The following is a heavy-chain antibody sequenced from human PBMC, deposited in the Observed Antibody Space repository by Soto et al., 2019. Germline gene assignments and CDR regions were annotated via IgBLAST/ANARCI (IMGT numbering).Heavy chain of an antibody. D-gene: IGHD3-22*01. CDR3: AREEVTYYDSSGYYDY. CDR1: GGTFSSYA. CDR2: IIPIFGTA. V-gene: IGHV1-69*01. Sequence: QVQLVQSGAEVKKSGSSVKVSCKASGGTFSSYAISWVRQAPGQGLEWMGGIIPIFGTANYAQKFQGRVTITADESTSTAYMELSSLRSEDTAVYYCAREEVTYYDSSGYYDYWGQGTLVTVSS. J-gene: IGHJ4*02.